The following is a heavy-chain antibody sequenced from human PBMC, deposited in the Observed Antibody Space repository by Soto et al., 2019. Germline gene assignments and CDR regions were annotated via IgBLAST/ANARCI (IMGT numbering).Heavy chain of an antibody. D-gene: IGHD6-19*01. CDR2: IYPGDSDT. J-gene: IGHJ6*02. CDR3: ARQGIAVAGTRYYYYGMDV. V-gene: IGHV5-51*01. CDR1: GYSFTSYW. Sequence: GESLKISCKGSGYSFTSYWIGWVRQMPGKGLEWMGIIYPGDSDTRYSPSFQGQATISADKSISTAYLQWSSLKASDTAMYYCARQGIAVAGTRYYYYGMDVWGQGTTVTVSS.